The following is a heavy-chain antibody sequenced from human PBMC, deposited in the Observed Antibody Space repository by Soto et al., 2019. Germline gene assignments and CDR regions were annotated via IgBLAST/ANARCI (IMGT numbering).Heavy chain of an antibody. CDR3: ARGGQECSNTGCGYIYYGLDA. J-gene: IGHJ6*02. CDR1: GYTFSHYG. D-gene: IGHD2-2*01. Sequence: ALVKVSCKASGYTFSHYGIGWVRQAPGQGLEWMGWISAYNGNRHYAERLQGRITMTTNTSTSTADMELRSLSSDDTAVYFCARGGQECSNTGCGYIYYGLDAWGQGTTVTVSS. CDR2: ISAYNGNR. V-gene: IGHV1-18*01.